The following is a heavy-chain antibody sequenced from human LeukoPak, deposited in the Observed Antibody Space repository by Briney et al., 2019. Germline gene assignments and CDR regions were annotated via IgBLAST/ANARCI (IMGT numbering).Heavy chain of an antibody. CDR1: GGSIRSSSHY. J-gene: IGHJ5*02. V-gene: IGHV4-39*01. Sequence: ASETLSLTCTVSGGSIRSSSHYWGWVRQPRGKGLEWIGSIYDSGSTYYNPSLKSRVTISVDTSKNQFSLKLTSMTAADTAVYYCARHAWGSSWYYWFDPWGQGTLVTVSS. D-gene: IGHD6-13*01. CDR2: IYDSGST. CDR3: ARHAWGSSWYYWFDP.